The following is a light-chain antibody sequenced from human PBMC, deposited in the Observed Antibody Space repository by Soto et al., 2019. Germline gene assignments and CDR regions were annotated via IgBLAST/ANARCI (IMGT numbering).Light chain of an antibody. CDR1: QSIGDR. Sequence: IVLTQSPATLSLSPGERATRSCRASQSIGDRLAWYQQKPCQAPRLLIYDASYRATVIPARFSGSGSGTDFTLIFSSLETEDFAVYYCQPRTNWPPGATCGGGNKVEI. CDR3: QPRTNWPPGAT. V-gene: IGKV3-11*01. CDR2: DAS. J-gene: IGKJ4*01.